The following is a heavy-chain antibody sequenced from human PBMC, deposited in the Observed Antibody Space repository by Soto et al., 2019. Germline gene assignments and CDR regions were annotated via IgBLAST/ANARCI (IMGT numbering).Heavy chain of an antibody. J-gene: IGHJ4*02. CDR3: ARAIAAAGNHAVDY. CDR2: INPGGGT. CDR1: GFTFITYY. D-gene: IGHD6-13*01. Sequence: ASVKVSCKASGFTFITYYVHWVRQAPGQGLEWMGIINPGGGTSYAQKLQGRVTMTRDTSTSTVYMELSSLTSEDTAVYYCARAIAAAGNHAVDYWGQGTLVTVSS. V-gene: IGHV1-46*01.